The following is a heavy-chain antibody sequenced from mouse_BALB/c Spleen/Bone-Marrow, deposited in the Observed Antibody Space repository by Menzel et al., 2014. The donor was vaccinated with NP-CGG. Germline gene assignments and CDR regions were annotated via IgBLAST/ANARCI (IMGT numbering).Heavy chain of an antibody. CDR1: GFNIKDTY. J-gene: IGHJ3*01. D-gene: IGHD2-4*01. CDR3: AMITTGAWFAY. V-gene: IGHV14-3*02. Sequence: EVKLQESGAELVKPGASVKLSCTASGFNIKDTYMHWVKQRPEQGLEWIGRIDPANGNTKYDPKFQGKATITADTSSNPAYLQLSSLTSEDTAVYYCAMITTGAWFAYWGQGTLVTVSA. CDR2: IDPANGNT.